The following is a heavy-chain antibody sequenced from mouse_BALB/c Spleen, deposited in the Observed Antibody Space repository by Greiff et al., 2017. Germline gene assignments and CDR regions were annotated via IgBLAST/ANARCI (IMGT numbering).Heavy chain of an antibody. CDR1: GYSITSDYA. J-gene: IGHJ3*01. D-gene: IGHD1-1*01. Sequence: EVKLEESGPGLVKPSQSLSLTCTVTGYSITSDYAWNWIRQFPGNKLEWMGYISYSGSTSYNPSLKSRISITRDTSKNQFFLQLNSVTTEDTATYYCARGILRIAYWGQGTLVTVSA. CDR3: ARGILRIAY. V-gene: IGHV3-2*02. CDR2: ISYSGST.